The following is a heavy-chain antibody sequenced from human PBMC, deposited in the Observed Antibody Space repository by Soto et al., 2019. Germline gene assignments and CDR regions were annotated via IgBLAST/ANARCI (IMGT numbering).Heavy chain of an antibody. Sequence: VKVSCKVSGYTLTELSMHWVRQAPGKGLEWMGGFDPEDGETIYAQKFQGRVTMTEDTSTDTAYMELSSLRSEDTAVYYCATDSPVLRYFDWFPRPVAFDIWGQGTMVTVSS. CDR3: ATDSPVLRYFDWFPRPVAFDI. J-gene: IGHJ3*02. D-gene: IGHD3-9*01. V-gene: IGHV1-24*01. CDR2: FDPEDGET. CDR1: GYTLTELS.